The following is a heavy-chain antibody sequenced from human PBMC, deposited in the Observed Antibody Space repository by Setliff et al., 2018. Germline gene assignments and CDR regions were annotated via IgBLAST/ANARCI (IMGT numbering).Heavy chain of an antibody. V-gene: IGHV3-7*01. Sequence: PGGSLRLSCAASGFTFGRYWMSWVRQAPGKGLEWVANIKQDGSEKYYVDSVKGRFTISRDNAKNSLYLQMNSLRAEDTAVYYCARDGGEYWGQGTLVTVSS. CDR3: ARDGGEY. J-gene: IGHJ4*02. D-gene: IGHD3-16*01. CDR1: GFTFGRYW. CDR2: IKQDGSEK.